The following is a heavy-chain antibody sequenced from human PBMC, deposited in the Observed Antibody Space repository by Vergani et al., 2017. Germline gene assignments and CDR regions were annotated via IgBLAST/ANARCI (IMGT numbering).Heavy chain of an antibody. Sequence: EAQLTQSGTEVQKPGASVKISCKVSGHTSSDFQIHWVQQGPGRGLEWMGLFDLEDGQSIQTDKFVGRVTMTADKSLDTAYMEIASLRSDDTAVYYCATVALRGIRFFDRWGRGTPVTVSS. V-gene: IGHV1-69-2*01. CDR3: ATVALRGIRFFDR. CDR2: FDLEDGQS. J-gene: IGHJ2*01. D-gene: IGHD3-16*01. CDR1: GHTSSDFQ.